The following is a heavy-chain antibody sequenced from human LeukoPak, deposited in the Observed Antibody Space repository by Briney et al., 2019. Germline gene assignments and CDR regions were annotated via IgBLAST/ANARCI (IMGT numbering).Heavy chain of an antibody. CDR2: VRSDGSIE. Sequence: GGSLRLSCAASGFTFSSYGMHWVRQAPGKGLEWVAFVRSDGSIEYYADSVKGRFTISRDNSKNTLYLQMNSLRAEDTAEFYCAKDDRATWYFDYWGQGTLVTVSS. J-gene: IGHJ4*02. CDR1: GFTFSSYG. CDR3: AKDDRATWYFDY. V-gene: IGHV3-30*02. D-gene: IGHD3-10*01.